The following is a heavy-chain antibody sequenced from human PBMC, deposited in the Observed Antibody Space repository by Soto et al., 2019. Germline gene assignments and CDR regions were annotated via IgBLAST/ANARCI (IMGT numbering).Heavy chain of an antibody. CDR2: IKPNSGGT. CDR1: GYTXSGYY. V-gene: IGHV1-2*02. Sequence: GXSXKVSCKASGYTXSGYYMHLVRQAPGQGLEWMGWIKPNSGGTNYAQKFQGMVNMTRETSISTAYMELSRLISDETAVYYCARGGPSYYDSSGDSDYWGQGTLGTVS. J-gene: IGHJ4*02. CDR3: ARGGPSYYDSSGDSDY. D-gene: IGHD3-22*01.